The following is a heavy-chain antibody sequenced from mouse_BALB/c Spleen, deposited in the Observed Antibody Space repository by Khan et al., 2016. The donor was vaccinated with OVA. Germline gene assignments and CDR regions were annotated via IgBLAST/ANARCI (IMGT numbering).Heavy chain of an antibody. J-gene: IGHJ3*01. CDR1: GYTFTSYW. V-gene: IGHV1-7*01. CDR3: ATHGSSSAWLTY. CDR2: INPSTGYT. Sequence: QVQLQQSGAELAKPGASVKMSCKASGYTFTSYWMHWVKQRPGQGLEWIGYINPSTGYTEYNKRFKDTATLTAAKSSSTAYMHLSSRTSEESAVDSCATHGSSSAWLTYWGQGTLVTGSA. D-gene: IGHD1-1*01.